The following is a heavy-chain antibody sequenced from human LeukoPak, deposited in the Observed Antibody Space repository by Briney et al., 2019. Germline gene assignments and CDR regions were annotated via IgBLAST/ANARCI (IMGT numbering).Heavy chain of an antibody. J-gene: IGHJ3*02. CDR3: AKDNHPDAFDI. CDR2: ISGDGDST. Sequence: GRSLRLSCVTSRFTFDDYAMHWVRQPPGKGLDWVSLISGDGDSTYYADSVKGRFTISRDNSKNSLYLHMNSLRTEDTALYYCAKDNHPDAFDIWGQGTMVTVYS. V-gene: IGHV3-43*02. CDR1: RFTFDDYA.